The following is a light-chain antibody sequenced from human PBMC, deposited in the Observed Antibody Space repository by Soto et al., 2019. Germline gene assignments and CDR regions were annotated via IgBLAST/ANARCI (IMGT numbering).Light chain of an antibody. CDR3: SSYTSSSTLDV. J-gene: IGLJ1*01. CDR1: SSDVGGYNY. Sequence: SYTGTSSDVGGYNYVSWYQQHPGKAPKLMIYDVSNRPSGVSNRFSGSKSGNTASLTISGLQAEDEADYYCSSYTSSSTLDVFGTG. CDR2: DVS. V-gene: IGLV2-14*04.